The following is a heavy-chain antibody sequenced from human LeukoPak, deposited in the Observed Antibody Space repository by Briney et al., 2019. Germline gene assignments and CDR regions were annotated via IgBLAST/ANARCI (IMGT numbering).Heavy chain of an antibody. D-gene: IGHD6-19*01. V-gene: IGHV1-18*01. Sequence: ASVKVSCKASGYTFTSYGISWVRQAPGQGLEWMGWISAYNGNTNYAQKLQGRVTMTTDTSTSTAYMELRSLRSDDTAVYYCASFFSRQWLVRRPEVEFPPYYFDYWGQGTLVTVSS. CDR2: ISAYNGNT. CDR1: GYTFTSYG. CDR3: ASFFSRQWLVRRPEVEFPPYYFDY. J-gene: IGHJ4*02.